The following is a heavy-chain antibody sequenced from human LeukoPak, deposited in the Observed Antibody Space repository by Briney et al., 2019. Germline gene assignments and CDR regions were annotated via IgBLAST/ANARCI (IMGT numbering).Heavy chain of an antibody. CDR1: GGSISSYY. D-gene: IGHD6-13*01. V-gene: IGHV4-59*12. CDR2: IYYSGST. Sequence: SETLSLTCTVSGGSISSYYWSWIRQPPGKGLEWIGYIYYSGSTNYNPSLKSRVTISVDTSKNQFSLKLSSVTAADTAVYYCARLAAAGFFDYWGQGTLVTVSS. CDR3: ARLAAAGFFDY. J-gene: IGHJ4*02.